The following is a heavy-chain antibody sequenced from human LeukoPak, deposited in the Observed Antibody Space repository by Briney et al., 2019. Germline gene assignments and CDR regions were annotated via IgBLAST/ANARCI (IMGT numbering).Heavy chain of an antibody. J-gene: IGHJ4*02. V-gene: IGHV4-38-2*01. CDR3: ARASSGGYVFDV. Sequence: SETLSLTCAVSGHSISSGYYWVWIRQPPGNGLEWIGSLYHSETTYYNPSLRSRVTISGDSSNNHFSLRLISVTAADTALYYCARASSGGYVFDVWGQGIPVTVSS. CDR1: GHSISSGYY. D-gene: IGHD5-12*01. CDR2: LYHSETT.